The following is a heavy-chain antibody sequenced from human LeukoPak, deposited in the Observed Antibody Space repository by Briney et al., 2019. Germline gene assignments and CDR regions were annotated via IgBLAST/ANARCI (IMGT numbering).Heavy chain of an antibody. CDR2: IDYSGKT. Sequence: SETLSLTCTVSGGSISSYYWSWIRQPPGKGLEWIGYIDYSGKTNYNPSLRSRVTISVDTSKNQFSLKLSSVTAADTAVYFCARQLRGEAVAGHLQPFDYWGQGTLVTVSS. CDR3: ARQLRGEAVAGHLQPFDY. CDR1: GGSISSYY. V-gene: IGHV4-59*08. J-gene: IGHJ4*02. D-gene: IGHD6-19*01.